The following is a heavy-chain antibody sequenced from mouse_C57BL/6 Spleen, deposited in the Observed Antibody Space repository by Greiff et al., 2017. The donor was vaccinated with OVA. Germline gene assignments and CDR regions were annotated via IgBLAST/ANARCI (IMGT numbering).Heavy chain of an antibody. J-gene: IGHJ3*01. CDR3: ARWDYDGFAY. V-gene: IGHV1-64*01. Sequence: QVQLQQPGAELVKPGASVKLSCKASGYTFTRYWMHWVKQRPGQGLEWIGMIHPNSGSTNYNEKFKSKATLTVDKSSSTAYMQLSSLTSEDSAVYYCARWDYDGFAYWGQGTLVTVSA. CDR2: IHPNSGST. D-gene: IGHD2-4*01. CDR1: GYTFTRYW.